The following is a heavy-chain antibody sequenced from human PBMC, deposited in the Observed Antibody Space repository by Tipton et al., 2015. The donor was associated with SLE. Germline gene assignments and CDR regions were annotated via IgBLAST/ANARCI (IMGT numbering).Heavy chain of an antibody. CDR3: AREGLRFLDGFDY. V-gene: IGHV3-74*01. D-gene: IGHD3-3*01. Sequence: SLRLSCAASGFTFSSYWMHWVRQAPGKGLVWVSRINTDGSSTSYADSVKGRFTISRDNSRNTLYLQMNSLRAEDTAMYYCAREGLRFLDGFDYWDQGTLVTVSS. J-gene: IGHJ4*02. CDR2: INTDGSST. CDR1: GFTFSSYW.